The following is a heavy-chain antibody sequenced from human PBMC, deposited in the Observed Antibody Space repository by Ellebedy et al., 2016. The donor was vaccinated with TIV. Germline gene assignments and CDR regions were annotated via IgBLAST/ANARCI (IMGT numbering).Heavy chain of an antibody. V-gene: IGHV3-23*01. Sequence: GESLKISCAASGFTFSSYIMTWVRQGPGKGLEWVSSISTSGDSTHYADSVKGRFTISRDNSKGTLYLQMSSLGAEDTAVYYCAIDPRIAVTAGSDDYWGQGTLVTVSS. CDR2: ISTSGDST. D-gene: IGHD6-19*01. CDR1: GFTFSSYI. J-gene: IGHJ4*02. CDR3: AIDPRIAVTAGSDDY.